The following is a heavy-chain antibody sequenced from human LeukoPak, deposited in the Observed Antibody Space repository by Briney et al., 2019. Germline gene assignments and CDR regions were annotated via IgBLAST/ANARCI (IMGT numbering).Heavy chain of an antibody. V-gene: IGHV3-21*01. CDR2: ISSSSNYI. Sequence: GGSLRLSCAASGLTFSSYSMNWVRQAPGKGLEWVSSISSSSNYIYYADSVKGRFTISRDNAKNSLYLQMNSLRAEDTAVYYCARVPHAMVRGVIITEFYFDYWGQGTLITVSS. J-gene: IGHJ4*02. CDR1: GLTFSSYS. D-gene: IGHD3-10*01. CDR3: ARVPHAMVRGVIITEFYFDY.